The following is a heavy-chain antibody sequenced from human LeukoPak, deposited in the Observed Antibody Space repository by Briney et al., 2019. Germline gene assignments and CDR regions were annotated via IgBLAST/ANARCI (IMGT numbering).Heavy chain of an antibody. CDR2: INPKNGGT. J-gene: IGHJ6*03. CDR3: ARDPSQYYYTDV. CDR1: GYTFTGYY. V-gene: IGHV1-2*02. Sequence: ASVKVSCKASGYTFTGYYMHWVRQAPGQGLEWVGYINPKNGGTKYGQKFQGRFTMTRDTSISTVYMELTRLTSDDTAVYYCARDPSQYYYTDVWGKGTTVTVSS.